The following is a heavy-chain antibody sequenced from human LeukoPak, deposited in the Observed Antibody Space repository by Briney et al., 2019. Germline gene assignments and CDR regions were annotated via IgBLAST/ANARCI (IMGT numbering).Heavy chain of an antibody. Sequence: KPSETLSLTCPVSGGSISNYYWSWIRQPPGKGLEWIGYIYSSGHTNYNPSLKNRDTISVDTSKNQFSLNLTSVTAADTAVYSCARHFSGVAAPLPFDYWGQGTLVTVSS. D-gene: IGHD6-13*01. V-gene: IGHV4-59*08. CDR3: ARHFSGVAAPLPFDY. J-gene: IGHJ4*02. CDR2: IYSSGHT. CDR1: GGSISNYY.